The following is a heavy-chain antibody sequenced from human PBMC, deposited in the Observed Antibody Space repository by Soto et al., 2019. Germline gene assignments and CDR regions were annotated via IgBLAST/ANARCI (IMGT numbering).Heavy chain of an antibody. V-gene: IGHV3-23*01. J-gene: IGHJ4*02. CDR2: ISGSGGST. Sequence: EVQLLESGGGLVQPGGSLRLSCAASGFTFSSYAMSWVRQAPGKGLEWVSAISGSGGSTYYADSVKGRFTISRDNSKNTLYLQMNSLRAEDTAVYYCAKGQSKNCGSILANFDYWGQGTLVTVSS. CDR1: GFTFSSYA. CDR3: AKGQSKNCGSILANFDY. D-gene: IGHD7-27*01.